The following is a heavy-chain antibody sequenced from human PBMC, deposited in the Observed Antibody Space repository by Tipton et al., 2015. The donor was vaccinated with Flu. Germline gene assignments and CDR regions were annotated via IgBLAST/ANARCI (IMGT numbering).Heavy chain of an antibody. CDR1: GGSISSYY. CDR3: ARDLIPGYDPGLDV. CDR2: IYTSGST. V-gene: IGHV4-4*07. J-gene: IGHJ6*02. D-gene: IGHD5-12*01. Sequence: TLSLTCTVSGGSISSYYWSWIRQPAGKGLEWIGRIYTSGSTNYNPSLKSRVTTSVDTSKNQFSLKLSSVTAADTAVYYCARDLIPGYDPGLDVWGQGTTVTVSS.